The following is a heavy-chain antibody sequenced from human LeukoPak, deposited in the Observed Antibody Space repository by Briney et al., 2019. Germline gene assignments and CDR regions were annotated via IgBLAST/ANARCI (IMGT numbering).Heavy chain of an antibody. CDR2: IYHSGST. D-gene: IGHD1-26*01. Sequence: SSETLSLTCAVSGGSISSGGYSWSWIRQPPGKGLEWIGYIYHSGSTNYNPSLKSRVTISVDTSKNQFSLKLSSVTAADTAVYYCARGGVGATPDAFDIWGQGTMVTVSS. CDR1: GGSISSGGYS. CDR3: ARGGVGATPDAFDI. V-gene: IGHV4-30-2*01. J-gene: IGHJ3*02.